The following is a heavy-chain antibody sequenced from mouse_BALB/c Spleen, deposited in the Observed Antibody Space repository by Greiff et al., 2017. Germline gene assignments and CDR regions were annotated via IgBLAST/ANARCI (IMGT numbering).Heavy chain of an antibody. Sequence: EVKLMESGPSLVKPAQTLSLTCSVTGYSITSCYWNWIRKFPGNKLEYMGYISYSGSTYYNPTLKSRISITRDTSKNQYYLQLNSVTTEDTATYYCARLRGNPYYFDYWGQGTTLTVSS. CDR1: GYSITSCY. D-gene: IGHD2-1*01. CDR2: ISYSGST. J-gene: IGHJ2*01. V-gene: IGHV3-8*02. CDR3: ARLRGNPYYFDY.